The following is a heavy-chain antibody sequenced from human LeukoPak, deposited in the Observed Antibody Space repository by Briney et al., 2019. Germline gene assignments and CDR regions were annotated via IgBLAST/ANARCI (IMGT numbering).Heavy chain of an antibody. CDR2: ISSSGSTI. CDR1: GFTFSDYY. D-gene: IGHD3-3*01. J-gene: IGHJ6*03. CDR3: AREYDFWSGYATYYYYYYMDV. V-gene: IGHV3-11*04. Sequence: PGGSLRLSCAASGFTFSDYYMSWIRQAPGKGLEWVSYISSSGSTIYYADSVKGRFTISRDNAKNSLYLQMNSLRAEDTAVYYCAREYDFWSGYATYYYYYYMDVWGKGTTVTVSS.